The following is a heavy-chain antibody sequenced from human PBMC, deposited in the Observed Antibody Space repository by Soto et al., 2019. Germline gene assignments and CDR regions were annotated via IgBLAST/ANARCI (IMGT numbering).Heavy chain of an antibody. J-gene: IGHJ4*02. D-gene: IGHD6-13*01. Sequence: QVQLVQSGAEVKKPGASVKVSCKASGYTFTSYGISWVRQAPGQGLEWMGWISAYNGNTNYAQKLQGRVTMTTDTSTSTAYMELRSLRSDDTAVYYCARARGSSSWYHPPSTVPLVYYFDHWGQGTLVTVSS. V-gene: IGHV1-18*01. CDR1: GYTFTSYG. CDR3: ARARGSSSWYHPPSTVPLVYYFDH. CDR2: ISAYNGNT.